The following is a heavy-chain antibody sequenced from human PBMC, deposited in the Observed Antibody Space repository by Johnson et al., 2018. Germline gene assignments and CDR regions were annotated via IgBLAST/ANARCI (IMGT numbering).Heavy chain of an antibody. D-gene: IGHD1-7*01. V-gene: IGHV5-51*01. CDR3: ARVLGTTYDAFDI. CDR2: IYPGDSDT. Sequence: VQLVQSGAEVKKPGESLKIACKGSGYSFTSYWIGWVRQMPGKGLEWMGIIYPGDSDTRYSPSFSGQVTISADKSISTAHLQWSSLKASDTATYYCARVLGTTYDAFDIWGQGTMVTVSS. J-gene: IGHJ3*02. CDR1: GYSFTSYW.